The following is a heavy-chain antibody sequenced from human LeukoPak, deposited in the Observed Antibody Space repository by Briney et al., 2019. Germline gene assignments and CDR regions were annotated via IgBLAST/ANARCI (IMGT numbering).Heavy chain of an antibody. CDR1: GFTFSNYA. V-gene: IGHV3-23*01. D-gene: IGHD4/OR15-4a*01. CDR3: AKAVTMEYFQH. CDR2: ISGSSGRT. J-gene: IGHJ1*01. Sequence: GGSLGLSCAASGFTFSNYAMSWVRQTPGKGLEWVSAISGSSGRTYFADSVKGRFTISRDNSKNTLYLQMNSLRAEDTAVYYCAKAVTMEYFQHWGQGTLVTVSS.